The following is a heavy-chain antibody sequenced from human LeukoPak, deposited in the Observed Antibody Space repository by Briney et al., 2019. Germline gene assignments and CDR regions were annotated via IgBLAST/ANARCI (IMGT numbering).Heavy chain of an antibody. V-gene: IGHV3-23*01. J-gene: IGHJ4*02. D-gene: IGHD5-18*01. CDR1: GFTFGSYG. CDR2: ISGSGGST. Sequence: PGGTLRLSCAASGFTFGSYGMSWVRQAPGKGLEWVSAISGSGGSTYYADSVKGRFTISRDNSKNTLYLQMNSLRAEDTAVYYCAKVSGYSYGSPLDYWGQGTLVTVS. CDR3: AKVSGYSYGSPLDY.